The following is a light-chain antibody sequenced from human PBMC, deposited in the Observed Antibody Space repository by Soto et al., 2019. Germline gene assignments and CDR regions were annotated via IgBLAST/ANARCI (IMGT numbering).Light chain of an antibody. CDR3: QQYDNWPPMYT. J-gene: IGKJ2*01. Sequence: EILMTQSPATLSVSPGERATLSCRASQNIASNFAWYQQKPGQAPRLLMYGASTRATNIPARFSGSGSGTEFTLTISSLQSEDFAVYYCQQYDNWPPMYTFGQGTRLEIK. CDR1: QNIASN. CDR2: GAS. V-gene: IGKV3-15*01.